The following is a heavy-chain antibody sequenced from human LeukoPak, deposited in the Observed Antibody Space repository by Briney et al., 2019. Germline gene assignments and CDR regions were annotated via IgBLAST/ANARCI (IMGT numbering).Heavy chain of an antibody. CDR1: GFTFSSYA. CDR3: ARDYYDSSGYPDY. Sequence: GGSLRLSCAASGFTFSSYAMHWVRQAPGKGLEWVAVISYDGSNKYYADSVKGRFTVSRDNSKNTLYLQMNSLRAEDTAVYYCARDYYDSSGYPDYWGQGTLVTVSS. CDR2: ISYDGSNK. J-gene: IGHJ4*02. D-gene: IGHD3-22*01. V-gene: IGHV3-30-3*01.